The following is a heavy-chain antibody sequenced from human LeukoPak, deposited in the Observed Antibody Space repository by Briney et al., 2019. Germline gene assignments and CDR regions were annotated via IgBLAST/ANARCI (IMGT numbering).Heavy chain of an antibody. V-gene: IGHV4-38-2*02. Sequence: PSETLSLTCVVSGYSMSIDYYWAWIRQPPGKGLEWIGTIFHGGTTYYSLSLKSRVTISLDTSKSQFSLKLLSVTAADTAVYYCARDRPLLCGWSWFDPWGQGTLVTVSS. D-gene: IGHD6-19*01. J-gene: IGHJ5*02. CDR1: GYSMSIDYY. CDR2: IFHGGTT. CDR3: ARDRPLLCGWSWFDP.